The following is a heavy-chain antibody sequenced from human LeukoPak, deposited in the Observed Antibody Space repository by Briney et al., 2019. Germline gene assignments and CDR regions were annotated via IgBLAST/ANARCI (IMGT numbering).Heavy chain of an antibody. Sequence: KTGGSLRLSCEASGFTFTNAWMNWVRQAPGKGLAWVGRIKSKGDGETTDYAAPVKGRFTISRDDSKNTLYLQMSSLKTEDTAVYYCITFSMIVVVITTWGQGTLVTVSS. CDR2: IKSKGDGETT. CDR3: ITFSMIVVVITT. V-gene: IGHV3-15*01. CDR1: GFTFTNAW. D-gene: IGHD3-22*01. J-gene: IGHJ4*02.